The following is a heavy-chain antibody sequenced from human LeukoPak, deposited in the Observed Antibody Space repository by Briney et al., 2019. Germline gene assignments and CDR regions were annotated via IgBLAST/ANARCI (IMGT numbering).Heavy chain of an antibody. J-gene: IGHJ4*02. CDR3: AREGPGDWTYGYD. CDR1: GFTFSSYW. Sequence: GGSLRLSCAASGFTFSSYWMNWARQAPGRGLEWVSYISSSGSTIYYADSVKGRFTISRDNAKNSLYLQMNSLRDEDTALYYCAREGPGDWTYGYDWGQGTLVTVSS. D-gene: IGHD5-18*01. CDR2: ISSSGSTI. V-gene: IGHV3-48*02.